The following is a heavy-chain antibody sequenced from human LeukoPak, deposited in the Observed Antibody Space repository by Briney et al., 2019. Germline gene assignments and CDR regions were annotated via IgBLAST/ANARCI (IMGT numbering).Heavy chain of an antibody. CDR3: ASTLAVADAFDI. D-gene: IGHD6-19*01. V-gene: IGHV3-48*04. Sequence: GGSLRLSCAASGFTFSDYSMNWVRQASGKGLERVSYISFSVNTKYYGDSVKGRFTISRDNAKNSLYLHMDSLRAEDTAVYYCASTLAVADAFDIWGQGTMVTVSS. CDR2: ISFSVNTK. J-gene: IGHJ3*02. CDR1: GFTFSDYS.